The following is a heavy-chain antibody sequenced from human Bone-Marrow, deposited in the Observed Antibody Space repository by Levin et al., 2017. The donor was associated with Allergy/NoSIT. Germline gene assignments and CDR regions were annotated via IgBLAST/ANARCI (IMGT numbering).Heavy chain of an antibody. D-gene: IGHD4-17*01. CDR2: IKQDGSEK. CDR1: GFTFSRYW. J-gene: IGHJ4*02. V-gene: IGHV3-7*01. CDR3: ARDPHGDLEYPFDY. Sequence: GESLKISCAASGFTFSRYWMSWVRQAPGKGLECVANIKQDGSEKYYVDSVKGRFTISRDNARHSLFLQMDSLRADDTAVYYCARDPHGDLEYPFDYWGQGTLVTVSS.